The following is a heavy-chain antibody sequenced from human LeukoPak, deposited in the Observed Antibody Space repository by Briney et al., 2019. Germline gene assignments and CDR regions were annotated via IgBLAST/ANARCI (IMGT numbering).Heavy chain of an antibody. V-gene: IGHV5-10-1*01. J-gene: IGHJ4*02. CDR1: GSTFTNHW. Sequence: PGESLKISCQGSGSTFTNHWISWVRQLPGKGLEWMGKIDPSDSYTNYSPSFQGHATISADKSISTAYLQWSSLKASDTAMYYCARAPDSDSGYDYFDYWGQGTLVTVSS. CDR2: IDPSDSYT. D-gene: IGHD5-12*01. CDR3: ARAPDSDSGYDYFDY.